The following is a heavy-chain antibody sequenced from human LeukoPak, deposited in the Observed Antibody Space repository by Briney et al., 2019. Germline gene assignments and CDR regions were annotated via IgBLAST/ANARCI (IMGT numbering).Heavy chain of an antibody. V-gene: IGHV1-18*04. Sequence: GASVKASCKASGYVFSGYYIHWVRQAPGQGLEWMGWISAYNGNTNYAQKLQGRVTMTTDTSTSTAYMELRSLRSDDTAVYYCARDERAGKIVATPHDYWGQGTLVTVSS. D-gene: IGHD3-22*01. CDR3: ARDERAGKIVATPHDY. CDR1: GYVFSGYY. J-gene: IGHJ4*02. CDR2: ISAYNGNT.